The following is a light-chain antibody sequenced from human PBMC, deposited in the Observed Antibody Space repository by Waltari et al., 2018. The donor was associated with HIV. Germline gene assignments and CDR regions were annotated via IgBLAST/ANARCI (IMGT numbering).Light chain of an antibody. J-gene: IGKJ1*01. CDR1: QSVLYSTDNQKY. Sequence: DIVLTQSPDSLAVSLGARAPINCQSSQSVLYSTDNQKYLAWYQQKPGQPPKVLIYCASTRGAGFPDRVSGGGSGTDFALTSSSLQAEDVAVYYCQQYDSTWTFGQGTEVEIK. CDR2: CAS. CDR3: QQYDSTWT. V-gene: IGKV4-1*01.